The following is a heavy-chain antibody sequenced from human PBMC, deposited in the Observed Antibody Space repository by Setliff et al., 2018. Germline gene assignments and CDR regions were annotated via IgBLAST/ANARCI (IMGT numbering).Heavy chain of an antibody. CDR1: GFTFSSSS. CDR2: ISSDGVRT. J-gene: IGHJ4*02. V-gene: IGHV3-64*02. CDR3: ATWNGRSSDY. D-gene: IGHD1-26*01. Sequence: LRLSCAASGFTFSSSSMHWVRQAPGKGLQYVSAISSDGVRTYYVDSVKGRFTISRDNYKNTLNLQMGSLRAEDMAIYYCATWNGRSSDYWGQGTLVTVSS.